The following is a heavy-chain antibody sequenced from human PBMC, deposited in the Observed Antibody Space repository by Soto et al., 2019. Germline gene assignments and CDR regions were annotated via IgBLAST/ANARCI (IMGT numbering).Heavy chain of an antibody. CDR1: GDAFQSYA. D-gene: IGHD4-17*01. Sequence: QVLLLQSGSEVKKPGSSVKVSCKASGDAFQSYAIHWVRQPPGQGLEYMGRIIPSYDRTKYAQKLQGRLTVTADMYTSTVYMELSSLRSEDTAVYYCARDPTNDYGDDTFDYWGQGTKVIVSS. CDR3: ARDPTNDYGDDTFDY. V-gene: IGHV1-69*06. CDR2: IIPSYDRT. J-gene: IGHJ4*02.